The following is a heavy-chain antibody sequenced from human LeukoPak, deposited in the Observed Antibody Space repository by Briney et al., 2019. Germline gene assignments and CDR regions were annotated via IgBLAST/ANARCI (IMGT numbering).Heavy chain of an antibody. D-gene: IGHD3-22*01. CDR1: GFTFDDYS. CDR2: ISWHSRSI. CDR3: TKDLSSQWFTDIRHYGMNV. J-gene: IGHJ6*02. Sequence: GRSLRLSCAASGFTFDDYSMHWVRQAPGKGLGWVAGISWHSRSIGYADSVKGRFTISRDNAKNSVSLQMNSLRTEDTALYYCTKDLSSQWFTDIRHYGMNVWGQGTTVAVSS. V-gene: IGHV3-9*01.